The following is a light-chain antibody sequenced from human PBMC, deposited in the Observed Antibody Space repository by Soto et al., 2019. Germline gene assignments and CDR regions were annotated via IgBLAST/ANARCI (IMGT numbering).Light chain of an antibody. CDR1: QSVSSN. CDR3: QPYNNWPLT. CDR2: GAS. Sequence: VLRQSQAPLSVSPGERATLSCRASQSVSSNLAWYQQKPGQAPRLLIYGASTRATGIPARFSGSGSGTEFTLTISSLQSEDFAVYYCQPYNNWPLTFGGGTKV. V-gene: IGKV3-15*01. J-gene: IGKJ4*01.